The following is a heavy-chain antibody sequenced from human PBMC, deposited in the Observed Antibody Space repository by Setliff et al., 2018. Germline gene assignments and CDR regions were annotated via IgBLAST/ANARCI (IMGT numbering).Heavy chain of an antibody. CDR1: GDTFSTYA. D-gene: IGHD6-19*01. V-gene: IGHV1-18*01. J-gene: IGHJ3*02. CDR3: ARRPIALAGYRKGAFDI. Sequence: ASVKVSCKASGDTFSTYALSWVRQAPGQGLEWVGWVSTYNGDTKYAQNFRGRVTMTTDMSTSTVYMELRTLRSDDTAVYFCARRPIALAGYRKGAFDIWGQGTMVTVSS. CDR2: VSTYNGDT.